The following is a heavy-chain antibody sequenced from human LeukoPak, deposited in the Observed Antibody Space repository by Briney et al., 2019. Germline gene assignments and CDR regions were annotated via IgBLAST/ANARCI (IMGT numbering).Heavy chain of an antibody. J-gene: IGHJ4*02. CDR1: GFTFSSYA. D-gene: IGHD2-2*01. CDR2: ISGSGGST. V-gene: IGHV3-23*01. Sequence: GGSLRLSCAASGFTFSSYAMSWVRQAPGKGLEWVSAISGSGGSTYYADSVKGRFTISRANSKNTLYLQMNSLRAEDTAVYYCARVDVGYCSSTSCPLDYWGQGTLVTVSS. CDR3: ARVDVGYCSSTSCPLDY.